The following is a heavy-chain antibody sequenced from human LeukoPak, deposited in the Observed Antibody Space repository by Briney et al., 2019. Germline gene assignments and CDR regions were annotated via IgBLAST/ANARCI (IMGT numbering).Heavy chain of an antibody. J-gene: IGHJ4*02. CDR3: AILRGTFNN. D-gene: IGHD3-16*01. CDR2: INAGNGHT. V-gene: IGHV1-3*01. Sequence: GSVKVSCKASGYTFSTYAIHWVRQAPGQGLEWMGWINAGNGHTKYSPKFQGRVTITRDTSASTAYMELSSLRSEDTAIYYCAILRGTFNNWGQGTLVTVSS. CDR1: GYTFSTYA.